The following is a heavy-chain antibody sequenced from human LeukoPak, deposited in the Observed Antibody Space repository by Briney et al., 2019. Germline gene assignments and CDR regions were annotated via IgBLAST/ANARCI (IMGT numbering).Heavy chain of an antibody. CDR2: INPNSGGT. CDR3: ARAYYDFWSGYYKNYFDY. D-gene: IGHD3-3*01. Sequence: ASVTVSCKASGYTFTGYYMHWVRQAPGQGLEWMGWINPNSGGTNYAQKFQGRVTMTRDTSISTAYMELSRLRSDDTAVYYCARAYYDFWSGYYKNYFDYWGQGTLVTVSS. V-gene: IGHV1-2*02. J-gene: IGHJ4*02. CDR1: GYTFTGYY.